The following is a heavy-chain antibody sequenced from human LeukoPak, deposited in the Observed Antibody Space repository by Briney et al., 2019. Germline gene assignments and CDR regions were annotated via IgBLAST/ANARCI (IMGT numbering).Heavy chain of an antibody. CDR2: TYSGDTT. Sequence: PGGSLRLSCAAFGFIVRSNHINWVRQAPGKGLEWVSITYSGDTTYYADSVKGRFIISRDDSKNTLSLQMNDLIVEDTAVYYCASKPFPDARGVTDYWGQGTLVTVSS. J-gene: IGHJ4*02. CDR1: GFIVRSNH. D-gene: IGHD3-10*01. V-gene: IGHV3-66*01. CDR3: ASKPFPDARGVTDY.